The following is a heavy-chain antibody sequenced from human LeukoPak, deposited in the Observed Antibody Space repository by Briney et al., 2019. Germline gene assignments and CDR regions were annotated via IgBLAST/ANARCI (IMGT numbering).Heavy chain of an antibody. CDR2: IYYSGST. CDR3: ARDYNYYGSGRASFWFDP. V-gene: IGHV4-59*01. J-gene: IGHJ5*02. Sequence: KPSETLSLTCTVSGGSISSYYWSWIRQPPGKGLEWIGYIYYSGSTNYNPSLKSRVTISVDTSKNQFPLKLSSVTAADTAVYYCARDYNYYGSGRASFWFDPWGQGTLVTVSS. D-gene: IGHD3-10*01. CDR1: GGSISSYY.